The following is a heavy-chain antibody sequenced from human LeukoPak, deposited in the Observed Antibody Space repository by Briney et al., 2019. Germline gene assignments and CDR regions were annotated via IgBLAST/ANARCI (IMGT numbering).Heavy chain of an antibody. J-gene: IGHJ4*02. V-gene: IGHV4-59*01. CDR3: AAEGQLLYDY. CDR2: IYYSWST. Sequence: SESLSLTCAVPGGSISSYYWIWIRQPPGKGLEGGGYIYYSWSTNHNPSLKSRVNISVDTSKKQFSLKLSSVTAADTAAYYCAAEGQLLYDYWVQGTLVTVSS. CDR1: GGSISSYY. D-gene: IGHD2-8*01.